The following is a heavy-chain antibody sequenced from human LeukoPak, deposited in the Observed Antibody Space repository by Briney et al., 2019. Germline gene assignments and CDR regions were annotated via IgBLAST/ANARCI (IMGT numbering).Heavy chain of an antibody. J-gene: IGHJ4*02. CDR1: GYTFTSYD. V-gene: IGHV1-8*01. D-gene: IGHD6-13*01. CDR3: ARELIAAAGSAGFDY. CDR2: MNPNSGNT. Sequence: ASVKVSCKASGYTFTSYDINWVRQAAGQGLEWMGWMNPNSGNTDYAQKFQRRVPMPTNTSISTAYMELSSLRSEDTAVYYCARELIAAAGSAGFDYWGQGTLVTVSS.